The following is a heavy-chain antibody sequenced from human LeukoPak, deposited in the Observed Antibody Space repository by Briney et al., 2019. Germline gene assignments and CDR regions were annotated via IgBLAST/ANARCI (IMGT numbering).Heavy chain of an antibody. D-gene: IGHD3-16*02. CDR2: TSYDGSNK. CDR3: AKGSAVWGSYRYYFDY. Sequence: GGSLRLSCAASGFTFSSYGMHWVRQAPGKGLEWVAVTSYDGSNKYYADSVKGRFTISRDNSKNTLYLQMNSLRAEDTAVYYCAKGSAVWGSYRYYFDYWGQGTLVTVSS. CDR1: GFTFSSYG. J-gene: IGHJ4*02. V-gene: IGHV3-30*18.